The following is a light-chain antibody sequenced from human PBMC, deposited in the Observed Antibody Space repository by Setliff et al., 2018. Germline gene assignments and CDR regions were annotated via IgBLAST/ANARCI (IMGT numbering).Light chain of an antibody. V-gene: IGLV2-14*03. CDR3: TSYTDITTV. CDR1: SSDVGSYDL. J-gene: IGLJ1*01. Sequence: LTQPASVSGSPGQSITISCSGTSSDVGSYDLVSWYQQHPGKAPKLIIYAVSDRPSGVSNRFSGSKSGNTASLTISGLQTEDEADYYCTSYTDITTVFGSGTKGTVL. CDR2: AVS.